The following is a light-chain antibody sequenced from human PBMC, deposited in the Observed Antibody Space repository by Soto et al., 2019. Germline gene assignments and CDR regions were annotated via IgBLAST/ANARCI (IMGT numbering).Light chain of an antibody. Sequence: QSALTQPASVSGSPGQSITISCTGTSSDVGGYNYVSWYQQHPGKAPKLMIYEVSNRPSGVSNRFSGSKSGNTASLTISGLHTEDEADYYCNSYTDADTFWVFGGGTKVTVL. J-gene: IGLJ3*02. CDR1: SSDVGGYNY. V-gene: IGLV2-14*01. CDR2: EVS. CDR3: NSYTDADTFWV.